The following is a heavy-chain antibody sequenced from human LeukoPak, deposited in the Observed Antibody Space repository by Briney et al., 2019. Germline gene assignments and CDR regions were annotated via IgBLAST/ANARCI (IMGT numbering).Heavy chain of an antibody. V-gene: IGHV4-34*01. CDR2: INHSGNT. D-gene: IGHD1-26*01. J-gene: IGHJ4*02. Sequence: PSETLSLTCAVYGGSFSGHYWTWIRQPPGKGLEWIGEINHSGNTNYNPSLKSRVTISVDTSKNQFSLKVRSVTAADTAVYNCARRPLVGGVDSWGQGTLVTVSS. CDR3: ARRPLVGGVDS. CDR1: GGSFSGHY.